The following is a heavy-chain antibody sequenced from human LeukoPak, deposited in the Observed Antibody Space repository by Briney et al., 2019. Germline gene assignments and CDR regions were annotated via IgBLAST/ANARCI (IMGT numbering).Heavy chain of an antibody. CDR3: ASTPLYYYYYMDV. CDR1: GYTFTSYG. CDR2: ISAYTGNT. Sequence: ASVKVSCKASGYTFTSYGISWVRQAPGEGLEWMGWISAYTGNTNYAQKLQGRVTMTTDTSTSTAYMELRSLRSDDTAVYYCASTPLYYYYYMDVWGLGTTVTVSS. V-gene: IGHV1-18*01. J-gene: IGHJ6*03.